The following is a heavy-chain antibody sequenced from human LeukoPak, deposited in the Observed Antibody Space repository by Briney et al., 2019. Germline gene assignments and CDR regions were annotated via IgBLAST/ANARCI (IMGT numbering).Heavy chain of an antibody. D-gene: IGHD3-3*01. J-gene: IGHJ5*02. V-gene: IGHV1-8*01. CDR3: ARGMDYDFWSGYYFWFDP. CDR1: GYTFTSYD. CDR2: MNPNSGNT. Sequence: ASVKVSCKASGYTFTSYDINWVRQATGQGLECMGWMNPNSGNTGYAQKFQGRVTMTRNTSISTAYMGLSSLRSEDTAVYYCARGMDYDFWSGYYFWFDPWGQGALVTVSS.